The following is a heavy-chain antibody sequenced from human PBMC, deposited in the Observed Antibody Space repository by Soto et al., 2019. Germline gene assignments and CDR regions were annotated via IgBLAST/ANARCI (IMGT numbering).Heavy chain of an antibody. J-gene: IGHJ4*02. CDR2: IYSSGIS. V-gene: IGHV4-31*03. D-gene: IGHD2-8*01. CDR3: ATKPNGPYYFDY. CDR1: GGSISSGGYY. Sequence: PSETLSLTCTVSGGSISSGGYYWSWIRHHPGKGLEWIGYIYSSGISYYDPSLKSRVTMSVDMSKNQVSLRLSSVTAADTAVYHCATKPNGPYYFDYWGQGALVTLSS.